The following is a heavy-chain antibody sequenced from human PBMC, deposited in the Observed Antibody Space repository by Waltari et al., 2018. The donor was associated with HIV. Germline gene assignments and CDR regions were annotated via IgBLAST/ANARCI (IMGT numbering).Heavy chain of an antibody. V-gene: IGHV1-3*01. CDR3: ARDLLDSGGR. D-gene: IGHD3-10*01. J-gene: IGHJ4*02. CDR2: INAGNGNT. CDR1: GYSFTRSA. Sequence: QVQLVQSGAEVKKPGASVKVSCKASGYSFTRSAMHWVRQAPGQGLEWMGGINAGNGNTKYSQKFQGRVTITRDTSASTAYMELSSLRSEDTAVYYCARDLLDSGGRWGQGTLVTVSS.